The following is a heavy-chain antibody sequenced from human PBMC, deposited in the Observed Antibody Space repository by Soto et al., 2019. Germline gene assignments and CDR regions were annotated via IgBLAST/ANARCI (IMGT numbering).Heavy chain of an antibody. CDR3: ARDLRFLERFDY. Sequence: GALRLSCAASGFIFSSYWMSWVRQAPGKGLEWVANIKQDGSEKYYVDSVKGRFTISRDNAKNSLYLQMNSLRAEDTAVYYCARDLRFLERFDYWGQGALVTVSS. CDR2: IKQDGSEK. V-gene: IGHV3-7*03. CDR1: GFIFSSYW. J-gene: IGHJ4*02. D-gene: IGHD3-3*01.